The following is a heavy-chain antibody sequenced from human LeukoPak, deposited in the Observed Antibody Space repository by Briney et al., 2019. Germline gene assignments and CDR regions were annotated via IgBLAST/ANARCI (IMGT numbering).Heavy chain of an antibody. V-gene: IGHV3-21*01. CDR3: ARTRDGYNFGPFDC. D-gene: IGHD5-24*01. Sequence: GGSLRLSCAASGFTLSSYRMNWVRQAPGKGQEWVSLISSNSSHTYNADSVKGRFTISRDNAKNSLYLEMNSLRVEDTAVYYCARTRDGYNFGPFDCWGQGTLVTVSS. CDR1: GFTLSSYR. CDR2: ISSNSSHT. J-gene: IGHJ4*02.